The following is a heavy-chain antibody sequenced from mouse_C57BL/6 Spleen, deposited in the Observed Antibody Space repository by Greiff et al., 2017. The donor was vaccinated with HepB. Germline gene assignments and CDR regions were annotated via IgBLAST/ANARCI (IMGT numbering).Heavy chain of an antibody. V-gene: IGHV1-26*01. CDR1: GYTFTDYY. J-gene: IGHJ3*01. Sequence: VQLQQSGPELVKPGASVKISCKASGYTFTDYYMNWVKQSHGKSLEWIGDINPNNGGTSYNQKFKGKATLTVDKSSSTAYMELRSLTSEDSAVYYCARALYYGNSLFPYWGQGTLVTVSA. CDR3: ARALYYGNSLFPY. CDR2: INPNNGGT. D-gene: IGHD2-1*01.